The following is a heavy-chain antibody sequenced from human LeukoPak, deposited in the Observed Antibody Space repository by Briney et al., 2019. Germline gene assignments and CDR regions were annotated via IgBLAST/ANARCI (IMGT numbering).Heavy chain of an antibody. CDR1: GFTVSSNY. Sequence: GGSLRLSCAASGFTVSSNYMSWVRQAPGKGLEWVSVIYSGGSTYNADSVKGRFTISRDNSKNTLYLQMNSLRAEDTAVYYCARDHLPEGALSLYFDYWGQGTLVTVSS. J-gene: IGHJ4*02. CDR3: ARDHLPEGALSLYFDY. CDR2: IYSGGST. V-gene: IGHV3-66*01. D-gene: IGHD3-16*01.